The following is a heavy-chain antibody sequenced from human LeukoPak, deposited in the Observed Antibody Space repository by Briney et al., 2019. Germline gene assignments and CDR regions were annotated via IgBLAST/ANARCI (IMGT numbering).Heavy chain of an antibody. D-gene: IGHD5-24*01. V-gene: IGHV3-33*01. Sequence: GGSLRLSCAASGFTFSSYGMHWVRQAPGKGLEWVAVIWYDGGNKYYADSVKGRFTISRDNSKNTLYLQMNSLRAEDTAVYYCVSEEMPRYWGQGTLVTVSS. CDR3: VSEEMPRY. J-gene: IGHJ4*02. CDR2: IWYDGGNK. CDR1: GFTFSSYG.